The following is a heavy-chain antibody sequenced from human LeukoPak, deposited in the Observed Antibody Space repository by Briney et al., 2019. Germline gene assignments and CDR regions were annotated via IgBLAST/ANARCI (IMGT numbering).Heavy chain of an antibody. J-gene: IGHJ4*02. CDR2: ISRSSTYI. Sequence: PGGSLRLSCAASGLTFSSHSMNWVRQAPGKGLEWVSSISRSSTYIYYADSVKGRFTISIDNAKKSMYLQTNSLRAEDTAVYYCARDAIVGATNFDYWGQGTLVTVSS. V-gene: IGHV3-21*01. D-gene: IGHD1-26*01. CDR1: GLTFSSHS. CDR3: ARDAIVGATNFDY.